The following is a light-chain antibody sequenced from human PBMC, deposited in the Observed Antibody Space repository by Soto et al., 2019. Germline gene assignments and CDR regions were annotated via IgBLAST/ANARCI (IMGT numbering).Light chain of an antibody. V-gene: IGKV3-20*01. CDR1: QSVSSSY. J-gene: IGKJ1*01. CDR3: QQYGSSGT. CDR2: GAS. Sequence: EIVLTQSPGTLSLSPGERATLSCRASQSVSSSYLAWYQQKPGQAPRLLIYGASSRATGIPDRFSGSGSGTDFTRTVSRVEPEDFAVYYCQQYGSSGTFGQGTKVAI.